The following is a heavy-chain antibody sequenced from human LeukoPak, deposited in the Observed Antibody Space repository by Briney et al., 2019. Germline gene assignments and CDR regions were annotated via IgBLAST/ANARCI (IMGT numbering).Heavy chain of an antibody. CDR1: GFTFSSRT. CDR2: ISTGSGTKT. Sequence: PGGSLRLSCAASGFTFSSRTMNWVRQAPGKGLEWVSHISTGSGTKTYYADSVKGRFTISRDNARNSLYLQMNSLRAEDAAVYYCARDPYSSGWSLFDYWGQGTLVTVSS. J-gene: IGHJ4*02. CDR3: ARDPYSSGWSLFDY. D-gene: IGHD6-19*01. V-gene: IGHV3-48*04.